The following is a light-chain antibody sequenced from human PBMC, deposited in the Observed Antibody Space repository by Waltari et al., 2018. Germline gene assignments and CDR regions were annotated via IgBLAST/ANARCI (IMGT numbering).Light chain of an antibody. V-gene: IGLV3-25*03. CDR1: ALPKHY. Sequence: SYELTQPPSVSVSPGQTARITCSGDALPKHYAYWFQQKPGQAPVLVICKDRERPSGIPEQFSGSSSGTTVTLTISGVQAEDEADYYCQSTDSSGSYRVFGGGTKLTVL. J-gene: IGLJ2*01. CDR3: QSTDSSGSYRV. CDR2: KDR.